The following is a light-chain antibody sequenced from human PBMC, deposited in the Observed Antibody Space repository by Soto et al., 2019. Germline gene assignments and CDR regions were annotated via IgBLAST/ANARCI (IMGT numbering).Light chain of an antibody. CDR1: QGISNY. Sequence: IQMTQSPSTLCSSVGDRVTITCGASQGISNYLAWYQQKPGKAPNLPIHTASSLQTGVPSRFSGSGSGTEFTLTISSLQPEDFAIYYCQQRHSYPITFGQGTRLEI. CDR2: TAS. J-gene: IGKJ5*01. CDR3: QQRHSYPIT. V-gene: IGKV1-9*01.